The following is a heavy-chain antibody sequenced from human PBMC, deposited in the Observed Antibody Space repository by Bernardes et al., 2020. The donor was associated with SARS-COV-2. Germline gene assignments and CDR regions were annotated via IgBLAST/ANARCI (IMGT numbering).Heavy chain of an antibody. CDR2: IYHSGRT. CDR3: ARARDYYDSCGYYYYPPYYFDY. V-gene: IGHV4-30-2*01. D-gene: IGHD3-22*01. J-gene: IGHJ4*02. CDR1: GVSISSGGYY. Sequence: SETLSLTCAVSGVSISSGGYYWTWNRQPTGKGLVWTGYIYHSGRTYYNPSLKSRVTISVDRTKNQFSLKLSSVTAADTAVYYCARARDYYDSCGYYYYPPYYFDYWGQGTLVTVSS.